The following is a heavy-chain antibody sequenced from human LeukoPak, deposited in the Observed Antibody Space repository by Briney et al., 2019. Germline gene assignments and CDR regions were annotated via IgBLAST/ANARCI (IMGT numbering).Heavy chain of an antibody. CDR3: ARDPYNGAYSEGYYYYYMDV. CDR1: GFSFSSYR. V-gene: IGHV3-21*01. Sequence: GGSLRLSCAASGFSFSSYRMNWVRQAPGKGLEWVSSISRSSAYIYYADSVKGRFTISRDNAKNSLYLQMNSLRVEDTAIYYCARDPYNGAYSEGYYYYYMDVWGKGTTVTVSS. CDR2: ISRSSAYI. D-gene: IGHD1-1*01. J-gene: IGHJ6*03.